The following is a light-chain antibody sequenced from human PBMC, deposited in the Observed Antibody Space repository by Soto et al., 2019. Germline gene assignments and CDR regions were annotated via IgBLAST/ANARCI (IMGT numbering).Light chain of an antibody. V-gene: IGLV2-14*01. CDR2: DVS. J-gene: IGLJ2*01. CDR3: SSYTSTNFVI. Sequence: QSALTQPASVSGSPGRSITISCTGSSGDIGDYKYVSWYKQHPGKAPKLMIYDVSNRPSGVSNRFSASKSGNTASLTISGLQAEDEADYYCSSYTSTNFVIFGGGTKVTVL. CDR1: SGDIGDYKY.